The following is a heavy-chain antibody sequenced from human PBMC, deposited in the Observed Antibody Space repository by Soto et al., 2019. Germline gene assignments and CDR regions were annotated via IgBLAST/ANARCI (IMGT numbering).Heavy chain of an antibody. CDR2: IYYSGST. CDR3: ARGSIAVAVYRYFDY. J-gene: IGHJ4*02. V-gene: IGHV4-31*03. CDR1: GGSISSGGYY. D-gene: IGHD6-19*01. Sequence: TLSLTCTVSGGSISSGGYYWSWVRQHPGKGLEWIGYIYYSGSTYYNPSLKSRVTISVDTSKNQFSLKLSSVTAADTAVYYCARGSIAVAVYRYFDYWRQGTLVTVSS.